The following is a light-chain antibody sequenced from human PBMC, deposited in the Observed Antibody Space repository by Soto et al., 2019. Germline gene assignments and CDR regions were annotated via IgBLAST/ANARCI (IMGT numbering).Light chain of an antibody. Sequence: QSVLTQPPSVSGAPGQRVTISCTGSSSNIGAGYDVHWYQQPPGTAPKLLIYGNSNRPSGVPDRFSGSKSGTSASLAITGLQAEDEADYYCQSHDSSLSVLYVFGTGTKVTVL. CDR2: GNS. CDR3: QSHDSSLSVLYV. V-gene: IGLV1-40*01. J-gene: IGLJ1*01. CDR1: SSNIGAGYD.